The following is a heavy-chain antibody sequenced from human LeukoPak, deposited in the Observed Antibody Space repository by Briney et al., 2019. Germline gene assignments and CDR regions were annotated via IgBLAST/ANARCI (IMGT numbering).Heavy chain of an antibody. D-gene: IGHD4-17*01. CDR2: ISGSGGST. J-gene: IGHJ4*02. V-gene: IGHV3-23*01. Sequence: GGSLRLSCVASGFPFSSYWMTWVRQAPGKGLEWVSAISGSGGSTYYADSVKGRFTISRDNSKNTLYLQMNSLRAEDTAVYYCAKEARWTVTTTYYFDYWGQGTLVTVSS. CDR1: GFPFSSYW. CDR3: AKEARWTVTTTYYFDY.